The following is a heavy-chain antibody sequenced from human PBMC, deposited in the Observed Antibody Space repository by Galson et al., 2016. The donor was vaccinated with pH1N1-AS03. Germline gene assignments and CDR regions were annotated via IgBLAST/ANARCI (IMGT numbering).Heavy chain of an antibody. V-gene: IGHV3-9*01. CDR3: AREASLWFGESIGEPKDYNYYYYMDV. Sequence: SLRLSCAASGFTFDDYAMHWVRQGPGKGLEWVSGISWNSGNTGYGDSVKGRFPISRDNAQSSLYLQMNSLRAEDTALYFCAREASLWFGESIGEPKDYNYYYYMDVWGKGTTVTVSS. CDR1: GFTFDDYA. D-gene: IGHD3-10*01. J-gene: IGHJ6*03. CDR2: ISWNSGNT.